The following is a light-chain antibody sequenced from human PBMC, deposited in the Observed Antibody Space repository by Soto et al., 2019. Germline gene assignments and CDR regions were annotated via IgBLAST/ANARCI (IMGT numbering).Light chain of an antibody. Sequence: QSALTQPASVSGSPGQSITISCTGTSSDVGGYDYVSWYQQHPGKAPKFMIYEVALRPSGVSSRFSGSKSGNTASLTISGLQAEDEADYYCSSYTSNNTVLFGGGTKLTVL. V-gene: IGLV2-14*01. CDR2: EVA. CDR3: SSYTSNNTVL. CDR1: SSDVGGYDY. J-gene: IGLJ2*01.